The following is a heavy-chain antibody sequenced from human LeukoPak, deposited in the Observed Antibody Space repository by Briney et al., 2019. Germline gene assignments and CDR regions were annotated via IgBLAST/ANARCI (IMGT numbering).Heavy chain of an antibody. CDR3: TTLLAVPPLSDIDDY. V-gene: IGHV3-15*01. CDR1: GFNFNNAW. D-gene: IGHD2-15*01. J-gene: IGHJ4*02. CDR2: IKNKGAGGTT. Sequence: GGSLRLSCVASGFNFNNAWMSWVRQAPGKGLEWAGRIKNKGAGGTTDYAAPVKGRFTISRDDSKTTLYMQMNSLKTEDTAVYFCTTLLAVPPLSDIDDYWGQGTLVTVSS.